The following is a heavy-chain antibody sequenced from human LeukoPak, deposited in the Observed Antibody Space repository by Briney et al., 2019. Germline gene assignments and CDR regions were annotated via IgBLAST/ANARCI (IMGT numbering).Heavy chain of an antibody. Sequence: GGSLRLSCAASGFTFSSYSMNWVRQAPGKGLEWVSYISSSSSTIYYADSVKGRFTISRDNAKNSLYLQMNSLRAEDTAVYYCARDGGGYDSWRPQPIEGFDYWGQGTLVTVSS. CDR1: GFTFSSYS. J-gene: IGHJ4*02. CDR3: ARDGGGYDSWRPQPIEGFDY. D-gene: IGHD5-12*01. V-gene: IGHV3-48*01. CDR2: ISSSSSTI.